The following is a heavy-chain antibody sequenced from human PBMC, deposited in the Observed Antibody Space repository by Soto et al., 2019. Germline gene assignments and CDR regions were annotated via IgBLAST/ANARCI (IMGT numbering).Heavy chain of an antibody. D-gene: IGHD6-6*01. J-gene: IGHJ5*01. CDR1: GGTISSSSYY. Sequence: SETLSLTSAVAGGTISSSSYYWGWISQPPGKGLEWIGSIYYSGSTYYNPSLKSRVTISVDTSKNQFSLKLSSVTAADTAVYYCARDHKYNWFDSWGQGTLVTVSS. CDR3: ARDHKYNWFDS. V-gene: IGHV4-39*01. CDR2: IYYSGST.